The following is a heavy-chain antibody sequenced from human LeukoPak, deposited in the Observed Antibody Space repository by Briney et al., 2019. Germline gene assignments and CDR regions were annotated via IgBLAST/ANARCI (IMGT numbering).Heavy chain of an antibody. J-gene: IGHJ6*03. CDR1: GGSISSYY. CDR2: IYYSGST. CDR3: ASQVRLERRYYYYYMDV. Sequence: SETLSLTCTVSGGSISSYYWSWIRQPPGKGLEWIGYIYYSGSTNYNPSLKSRVTISLDTSKNQFSLKLSSVTAADTAVYYCASQVRLERRYYYYYMDVWDKGTTVTVSS. D-gene: IGHD1-1*01. V-gene: IGHV4-59*12.